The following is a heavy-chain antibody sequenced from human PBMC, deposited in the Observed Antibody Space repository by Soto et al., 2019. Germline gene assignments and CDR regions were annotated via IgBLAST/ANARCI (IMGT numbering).Heavy chain of an antibody. CDR1: GGSFSAYY. CDR3: VRGLRYSGMDV. J-gene: IGHJ6*02. D-gene: IGHD2-15*01. CDR2: IDHSGSP. V-gene: IGHV4-34*01. Sequence: WETLSLTCAVNGGSFSAYYWTWIRQPPGRGLEWIGEIDHSGSPNYTPSLETRVSMSIDTAKNRFSLNVSAVTAADTAVYYCVRGLRYSGMDVWGQGTTVTVSS.